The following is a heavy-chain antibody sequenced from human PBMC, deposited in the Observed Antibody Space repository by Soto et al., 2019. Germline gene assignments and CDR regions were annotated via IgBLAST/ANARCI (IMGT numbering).Heavy chain of an antibody. D-gene: IGHD3-16*01. CDR1: GYTFTTYG. Sequence: QVQLVQSGAEVRKPGASVKVSCKASGYTFTTYGISWVRQAPGQGLEWMGWISGYNGHTKYPQKFQGRVTMTTETSTSRVCMDLRCLGSDDTVVYYCAREGEMPYYYYGLDVWGQGTTVTVSS. J-gene: IGHJ6*02. CDR3: AREGEMPYYYYGLDV. CDR2: ISGYNGHT. V-gene: IGHV1-18*01.